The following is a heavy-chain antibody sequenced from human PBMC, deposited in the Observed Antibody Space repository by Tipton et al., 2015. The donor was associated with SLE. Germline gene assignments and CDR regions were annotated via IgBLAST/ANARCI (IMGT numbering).Heavy chain of an antibody. CDR1: GGSVSSGSYY. Sequence: TLSLTCTVSGGSVSSGSYYWAWIRQPPGKGPEWIGTIYYSGSTYYYPSLKSRITISVDTSKNQFSLKLKSMTAADTAVYYCGRDFGNVGRFDSWGQGTLVTVSS. J-gene: IGHJ5*01. CDR3: GRDFGNVGRFDS. D-gene: IGHD3-10*01. V-gene: IGHV4-39*07. CDR2: IYYSGST.